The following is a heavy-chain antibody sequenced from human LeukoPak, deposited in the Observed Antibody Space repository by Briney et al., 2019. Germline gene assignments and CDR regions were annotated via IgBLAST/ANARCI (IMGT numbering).Heavy chain of an antibody. V-gene: IGHV3-48*01. CDR2: ISSSSSTI. D-gene: IGHD6-19*01. Sequence: GGSLRLSCAASGFTFSSYSMNWVRQAPGKGLEWVSYISSSSSTIYYADSVKGRFTISRDNAKNSLYLQMNSLRAEDTAVYYCARSRSGWYFDYWGQGTLVTVSS. CDR1: GFTFSSYS. J-gene: IGHJ4*02. CDR3: ARSRSGWYFDY.